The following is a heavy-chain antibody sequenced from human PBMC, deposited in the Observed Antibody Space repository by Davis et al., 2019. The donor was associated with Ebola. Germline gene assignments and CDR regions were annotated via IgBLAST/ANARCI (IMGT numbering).Heavy chain of an antibody. V-gene: IGHV3-74*01. CDR3: TMTTVMVDY. Sequence: GESLKISCAASGFTFSSYWMHWVRQALGKGLVWVSRINSDGSSTSYADSVKGRFTISRDNAKNSLYLQMNSLRAEDTAVYYCTMTTVMVDYWGQGTLVTVSS. D-gene: IGHD4-17*01. J-gene: IGHJ4*02. CDR1: GFTFSSYW. CDR2: INSDGSST.